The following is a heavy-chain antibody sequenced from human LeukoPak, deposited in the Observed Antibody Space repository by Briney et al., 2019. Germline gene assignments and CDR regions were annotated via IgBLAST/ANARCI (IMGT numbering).Heavy chain of an antibody. CDR3: AREEGVDGNN. D-gene: IGHD4-23*01. V-gene: IGHV3-9*01. Sequence: GGSLRLSCAASGFTFDDYAMHWVRQAPGKGLEWVSGISWNSGSIGYADSVKGRFTISRDNSKSTLYLQMNSLRAEDTAVYYCAREEGVDGNNWGQGTLVIVSS. CDR2: ISWNSGSI. J-gene: IGHJ4*02. CDR1: GFTFDDYA.